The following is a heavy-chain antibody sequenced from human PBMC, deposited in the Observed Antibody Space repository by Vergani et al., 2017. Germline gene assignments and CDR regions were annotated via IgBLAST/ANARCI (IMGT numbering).Heavy chain of an antibody. CDR1: GFTLSDHV. CDR2: SRNKARSYTT. Sequence: EVKLVESGGALVQPGGTLRLSCAASGFTLSDHVMDWVRQGPGKGLEWVGRSRNKARSYTTEYSASVKGRFTISRDDSRNSLYLQMNSLKTEDTAVYYWATLPLQTQQQVTSWGQGTLVTVSS. CDR3: ATLPLQTQQQVTS. V-gene: IGHV3-72*01. D-gene: IGHD6-13*01. J-gene: IGHJ5*02.